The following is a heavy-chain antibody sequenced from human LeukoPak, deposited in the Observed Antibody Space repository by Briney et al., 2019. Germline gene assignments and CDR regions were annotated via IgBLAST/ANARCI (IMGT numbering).Heavy chain of an antibody. V-gene: IGHV4-4*02. CDR1: GDSSSSNNW. J-gene: IGHJ3*02. CDR2: IHHSGST. Sequence: SETLSLTCAVSGDSSSSNNWWSWVRQPPGKGLEWIGEIHHSGSTNYNPSLKSRVTISVDKSKNQFSLKLSSVTAADTAVYYCARPYSSGWKGAFDIWGQGTMVTVSS. CDR3: ARPYSSGWKGAFDI. D-gene: IGHD6-19*01.